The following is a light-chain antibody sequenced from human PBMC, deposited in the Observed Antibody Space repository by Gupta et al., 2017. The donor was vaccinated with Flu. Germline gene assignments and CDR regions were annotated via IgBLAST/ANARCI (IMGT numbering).Light chain of an antibody. CDR1: QSVSSNN. V-gene: IGKV3-20*01. J-gene: IGKJ1*01. Sequence: IVLTQSPGTLSLSPGEGATLSCRASQSVSSNNLAWYQQKPGQAPRLLISAVSSRATGIPDRFGGSGSGTDFTLTIRRVEPEDLAVYYCHQYDSAPWTFGQGTKVEIK. CDR3: HQYDSAPWT. CDR2: AVS.